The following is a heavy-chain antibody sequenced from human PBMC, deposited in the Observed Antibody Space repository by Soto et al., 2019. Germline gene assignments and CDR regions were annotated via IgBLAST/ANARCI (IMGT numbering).Heavy chain of an antibody. CDR2: LDHSGSP. Sequence: SETLSLTCAASGGSFSGYYWSWIRQPPGKGLEWIGELDHSGSPNYNPALNSRVTMSIDTSKSQFSLKLNSVTAADTAVYFCARAYSSGWYWFDPWGQGTLVTVSS. CDR1: GGSFSGYY. CDR3: ARAYSSGWYWFDP. D-gene: IGHD6-19*01. V-gene: IGHV4-34*01. J-gene: IGHJ5*02.